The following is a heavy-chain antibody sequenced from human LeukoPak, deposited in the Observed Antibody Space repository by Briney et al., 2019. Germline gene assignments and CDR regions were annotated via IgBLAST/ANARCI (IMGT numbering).Heavy chain of an antibody. CDR3: ARDHPIGAEGFDP. CDR2: INPSGGST. D-gene: IGHD4/OR15-4a*01. CDR1: GYTFTSYY. Sequence: GASVKVSCKASGYTFTSYYMHWVRQAPGQGLEWTGIINPSGGSTSYAQKFQGRVTMTRDTSTSTVYMELSSLRSEDTAVYYCARDHPIGAEGFDPWGQGTLVTVSS. V-gene: IGHV1-46*01. J-gene: IGHJ5*02.